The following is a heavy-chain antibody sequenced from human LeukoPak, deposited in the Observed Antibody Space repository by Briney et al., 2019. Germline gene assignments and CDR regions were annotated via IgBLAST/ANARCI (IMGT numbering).Heavy chain of an antibody. CDR1: GDSISRYY. Sequence: PSETLSLTCTVSGDSISRYYLSWIRQSPGKGLEWIGYIYYIGNTKYNPSFGSRVTTSVDMSKNEISLKLTSVTAADTGLYYCARHQGQLWYAFDIWGQGTRVAVSS. D-gene: IGHD5-18*01. CDR3: ARHQGQLWYAFDI. CDR2: IYYIGNT. J-gene: IGHJ3*02. V-gene: IGHV4-59*08.